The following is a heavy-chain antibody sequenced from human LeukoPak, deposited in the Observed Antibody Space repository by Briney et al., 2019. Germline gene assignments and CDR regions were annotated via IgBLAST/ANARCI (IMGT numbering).Heavy chain of an antibody. CDR1: GGSISSGDYS. Sequence: SETLSLTCAVSGGSISSGDYSWSWIRQPPGKGLEWIGYIYHSGSTYYNPSLKSRVTVSVDRSKNQFSLKLSSVTAADTAVYYCASELYYDILTGYYKVDYWGQGTLVTVSS. D-gene: IGHD3-9*01. CDR3: ASELYYDILTGYYKVDY. CDR2: IYHSGST. J-gene: IGHJ4*02. V-gene: IGHV4-30-2*01.